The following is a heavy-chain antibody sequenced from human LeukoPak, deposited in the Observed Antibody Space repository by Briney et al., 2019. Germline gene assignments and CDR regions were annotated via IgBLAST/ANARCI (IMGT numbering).Heavy chain of an antibody. J-gene: IGHJ5*02. Sequence: GGSRRLSCAASGFTFSSYGIHWVRQAPGMGLEWVADSSFGGNSGYNADSVKGRFTISRDNSKNTLYLQMNSLRAEDTAVYYCARLVIDDSSGYSNWFDPWGQGTLVTDSS. V-gene: IGHV3-30*05. D-gene: IGHD3-22*01. CDR2: SSFGGNSG. CDR1: GFTFSSYG. CDR3: ARLVIDDSSGYSNWFDP.